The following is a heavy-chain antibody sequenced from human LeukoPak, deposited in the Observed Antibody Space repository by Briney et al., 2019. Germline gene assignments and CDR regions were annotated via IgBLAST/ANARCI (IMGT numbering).Heavy chain of an antibody. CDR3: ARDLVYDSSGYDAFDI. V-gene: IGHV1-46*01. J-gene: IGHJ3*02. CDR1: GYTFTSYY. CDR2: INPSGGST. D-gene: IGHD3-22*01. Sequence: GASVKVSCKASGYTFTSYYMHWVRQAPGQGLEWMGIINPSGGSTSYAQKFQGRVTMTRDTSTSTVYMELSSLRSEDAAVYYCARDLVYDSSGYDAFDIWGQGTMVTVSS.